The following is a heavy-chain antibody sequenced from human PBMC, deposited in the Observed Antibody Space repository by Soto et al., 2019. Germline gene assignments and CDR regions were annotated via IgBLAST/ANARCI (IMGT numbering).Heavy chain of an antibody. Sequence: QVQLQESGSGLVKPSQTLSLTCAVSGGSISSGAYSWSWIRQPPGKGLEWIGYVYNSGNSYYNPSLKSRVTISVDRSKNHFSLKLNSVTAADTAVYYCARKLGDFADRSYWYFDLWGRGTLVTVSS. CDR1: GGSISSGAYS. CDR2: VYNSGNS. J-gene: IGHJ2*01. V-gene: IGHV4-30-2*01. CDR3: ARKLGDFADRSYWYFDL. D-gene: IGHD2-21*02.